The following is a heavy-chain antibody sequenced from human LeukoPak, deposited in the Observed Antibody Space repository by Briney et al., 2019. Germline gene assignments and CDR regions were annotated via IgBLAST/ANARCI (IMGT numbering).Heavy chain of an antibody. Sequence: ASVKVSCKASGGTFSSYAISWVRQAPGQGLEWMGWMSPTSGNTGYAQEFQGRVSMTRNTSINTAYMELSGLKSEDTAVYYCARSLAGRSYYYYMDAWGNGTTVTVSS. CDR3: ARSLAGRSYYYYMDA. J-gene: IGHJ6*03. D-gene: IGHD6-6*01. V-gene: IGHV1-8*02. CDR2: MSPTSGNT. CDR1: GGTFSSYA.